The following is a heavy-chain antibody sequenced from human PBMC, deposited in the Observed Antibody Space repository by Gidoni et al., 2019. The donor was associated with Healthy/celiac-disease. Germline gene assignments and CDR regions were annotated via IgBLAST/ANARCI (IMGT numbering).Heavy chain of an antibody. D-gene: IGHD5-12*01. J-gene: IGHJ4*02. CDR1: GFTFSSYS. CDR3: ARVNLGRDGYPFDY. CDR2: ISSSSSYI. V-gene: IGHV3-21*01. Sequence: EVQLVESGGGLVKPGGSLRLSCAASGFTFSSYSMNWVRQAPGKGLECVSSISSSSSYIYYADSVKGRFTISRDNAKNSLYLQMNSLRAEDTAVYYCARVNLGRDGYPFDYWGQGTLVTVSS.